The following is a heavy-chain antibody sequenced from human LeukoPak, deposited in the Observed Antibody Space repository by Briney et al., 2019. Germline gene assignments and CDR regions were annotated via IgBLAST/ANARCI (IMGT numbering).Heavy chain of an antibody. Sequence: GGSLRLSCAASGFTVSSNYISWVRQAPGKGLEWVSVIYSGGSTYYADSVKGRFTISRDNSKNTLYLQMNSLRAEDTAVYYCARDIQGGVIDSFDYWGQGTLVTVSS. D-gene: IGHD3-10*01. J-gene: IGHJ4*02. CDR1: GFTVSSNY. CDR3: ARDIQGGVIDSFDY. CDR2: IYSGGST. V-gene: IGHV3-66*01.